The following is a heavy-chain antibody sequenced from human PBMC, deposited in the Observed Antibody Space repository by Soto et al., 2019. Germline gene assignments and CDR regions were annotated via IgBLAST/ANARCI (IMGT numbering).Heavy chain of an antibody. J-gene: IGHJ6*02. Sequence: EVQLVESGGGLVKPGGSLRLSCAASGFTFSSYSMNWVRQAPGKGLEWVSSISSSSSYIYYADSVKGRFTISRDNAKNSLYLXMXSLRAEDTAVXYXXXXXGXXSYAYYYYGMDVWGQGTTVTVSS. D-gene: IGHD5-18*01. CDR3: XXXXGXXSYAYYYYGMDV. CDR1: GFTFSSYS. CDR2: ISSSSSYI. V-gene: IGHV3-21*01.